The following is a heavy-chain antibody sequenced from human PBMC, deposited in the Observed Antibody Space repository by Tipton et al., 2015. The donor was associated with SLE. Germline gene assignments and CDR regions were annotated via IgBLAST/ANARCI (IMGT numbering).Heavy chain of an antibody. CDR3: ARARYFDL. J-gene: IGHJ2*01. CDR2: INHSGST. Sequence: TLSLTCTVSGGSISSSSFYWGWIRQPPGKGLEWIGEINHSGSTNYNPSLKSRVTISVDTSKNQFSLKLSSVTAADTAVYYCARARYFDLWGRGTLVTVSS. CDR1: GGSISSSSFY. V-gene: IGHV4-39*07.